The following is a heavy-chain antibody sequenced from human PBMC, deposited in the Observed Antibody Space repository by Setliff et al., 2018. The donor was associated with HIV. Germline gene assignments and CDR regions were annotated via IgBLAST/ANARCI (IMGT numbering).Heavy chain of an antibody. D-gene: IGHD3-22*01. CDR1: GFTFSSYG. J-gene: IGHJ3*02. V-gene: IGHV3-30*03. CDR2: ISYDGSNK. Sequence: PGGSLRLSCAASGFTFSSYGMHWVRQAPGKGREWVAVISYDGSNKYYPDSVKGRFTIARDNSKNTLYLQRNSVRAEDTAVYYCARVSGIVVVFWAFDIWGQGTMVTVSS. CDR3: ARVSGIVVVFWAFDI.